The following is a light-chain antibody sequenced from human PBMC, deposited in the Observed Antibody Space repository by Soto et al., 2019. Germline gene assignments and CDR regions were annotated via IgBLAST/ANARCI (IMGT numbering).Light chain of an antibody. V-gene: IGKV1-16*01. CDR1: QGISTY. CDR3: QQYNSYLYT. CDR2: AAS. J-gene: IGKJ5*01. Sequence: DIQMTQSPSSLSASVVDRFTITFLASQGISTYLHWYQQKPGKAPNLLIYAASTLQSGVPSRFSGSGSGTEFTLTISSLQPDDFATYYCQQYNSYLYTFGQGTRLEI.